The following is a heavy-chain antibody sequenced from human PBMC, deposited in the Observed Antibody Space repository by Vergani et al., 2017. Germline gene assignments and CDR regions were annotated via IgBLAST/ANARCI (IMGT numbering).Heavy chain of an antibody. CDR3: ARLRPKMGTIFGVVSPYYYYGMDV. Sequence: QVQLVQSGAEVKKPGASVKVSCKASGYTFTSYDINWVRQATGQGLEWMGWMNPNSGNTGYAQKFQGRVTMTRNTSISTAYMELSSLRSEDTAVYYCARLRPKMGTIFGVVSPYYYYGMDVWGQGP. V-gene: IGHV1-8*01. J-gene: IGHJ6*02. CDR1: GYTFTSYD. D-gene: IGHD3-3*01. CDR2: MNPNSGNT.